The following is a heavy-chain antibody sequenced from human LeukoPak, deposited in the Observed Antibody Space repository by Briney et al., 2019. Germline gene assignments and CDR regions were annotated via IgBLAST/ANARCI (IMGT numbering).Heavy chain of an antibody. CDR2: ISSSSTNT. CDR3: AKPSSGYGSFDS. Sequence: QSGGSLRLSCPASGFTFRSYAMSWVRQAPGKRLEWVSAISSSSTNTYYADSVKGRFTISRDNSKNTLYLQMNSLKAEDTAVYYCAKPSSGYGSFDSWGQGTPVTVSS. V-gene: IGHV3-23*01. D-gene: IGHD6-19*01. CDR1: GFTFRSYA. J-gene: IGHJ4*02.